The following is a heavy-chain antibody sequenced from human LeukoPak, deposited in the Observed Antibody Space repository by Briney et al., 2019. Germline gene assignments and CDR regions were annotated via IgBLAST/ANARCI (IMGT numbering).Heavy chain of an antibody. CDR3: AKWGDYDILTGYYDSGY. D-gene: IGHD3-9*01. J-gene: IGHJ4*02. Sequence: TGGSLRLSCAASGFTFSNYAMSWVRQAPGKGLEWVSAIVGSGGSTYYADSVKGRFTISRDNPKNTLYLQMNSLRAEDTAVYYCAKWGDYDILTGYYDSGYWGQGTLVTVSS. CDR1: GFTFSNYA. V-gene: IGHV3-23*01. CDR2: IVGSGGST.